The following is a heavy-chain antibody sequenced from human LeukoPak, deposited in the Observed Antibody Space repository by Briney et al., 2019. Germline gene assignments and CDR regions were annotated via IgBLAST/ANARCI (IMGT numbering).Heavy chain of an antibody. CDR3: ARVPEPGWFDP. CDR1: GGSFSGYY. D-gene: IGHD1-14*01. CDR2: IYYSGST. J-gene: IGHJ5*02. V-gene: IGHV4-31*11. Sequence: SETLSLTCAVYGGSFSGYYWSWIRQLPGKGLDWIGFIYYSGSTYYNPSLKSRVTISIDTSKNQFSLNLYSVTVADTAVYYCARVPEPGWFDPWGQGTLVTVSS.